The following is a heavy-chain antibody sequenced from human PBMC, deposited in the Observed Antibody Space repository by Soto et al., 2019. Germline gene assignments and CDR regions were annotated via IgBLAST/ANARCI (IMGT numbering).Heavy chain of an antibody. CDR2: IWYDGSSK. CDR1: GFTFSSYG. Sequence: QVKLVESGGGVVQPGRSLRLSCAVSGFTFSSYGMHWVRQAPGKGLEWVALIWYDGSSKFYVDSVKGRFTISRDNSKNTLSLEMSSLRAEDTAMYYCAQPSYVFWSGYYHPFDGWGQGTLVTVSS. V-gene: IGHV3-33*01. D-gene: IGHD3-3*01. J-gene: IGHJ4*02. CDR3: AQPSYVFWSGYYHPFDG.